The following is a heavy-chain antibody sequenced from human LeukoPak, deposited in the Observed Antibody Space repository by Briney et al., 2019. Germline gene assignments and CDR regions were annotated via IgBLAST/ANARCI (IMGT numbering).Heavy chain of an antibody. Sequence: PSETLSLTCTVSGGSISSYYWSWIRQPRGKGLEWIGYMCYSGSTNYNPSLKSRVTISVDTSKNQFSLKLSSVTAADTAVYYCARERLWFGEFSPNWFDPWGQGTLVTVSS. CDR1: GGSISSYY. V-gene: IGHV4-59*01. J-gene: IGHJ5*02. D-gene: IGHD3-10*01. CDR3: ARERLWFGEFSPNWFDP. CDR2: MCYSGST.